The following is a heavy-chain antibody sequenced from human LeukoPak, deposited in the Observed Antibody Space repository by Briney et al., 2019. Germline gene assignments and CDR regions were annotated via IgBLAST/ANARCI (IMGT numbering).Heavy chain of an antibody. CDR3: ARGEREGIGGNDAFDI. Sequence: ASVKVSRKASGYTFTGFYIHWVRQAPGQGLEWMGWIYSDSGDTNYAQQFQGRVTMTRDTSISTAYMELSRLRSDNTAVYYCARGEREGIGGNDAFDIWGQGTMVTVSS. V-gene: IGHV1-2*02. CDR1: GYTFTGFY. CDR2: IYSDSGDT. D-gene: IGHD2-15*01. J-gene: IGHJ3*02.